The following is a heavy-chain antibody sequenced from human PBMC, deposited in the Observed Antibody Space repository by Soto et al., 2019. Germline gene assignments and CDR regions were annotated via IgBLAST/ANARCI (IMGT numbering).Heavy chain of an antibody. CDR1: GFTFSDYY. V-gene: IGHV3-11*06. D-gene: IGHD6-19*01. Sequence: GGSLRLSCAASGFTFSDYYMSWIRQAPGKGLEWVSYISSSSSYTNYADSVKGRFTISRDNAKNSLYLQMNSLRAEDTAVYYCAREVTSGWFIVDYWGQGTLVTVSS. CDR3: AREVTSGWFIVDY. J-gene: IGHJ4*02. CDR2: ISSSSSYT.